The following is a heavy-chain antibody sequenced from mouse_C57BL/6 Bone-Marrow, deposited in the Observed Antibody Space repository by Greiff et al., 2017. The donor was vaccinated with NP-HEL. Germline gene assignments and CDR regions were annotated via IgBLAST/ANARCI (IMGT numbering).Heavy chain of an antibody. Sequence: LEESGAELAKPGASVKLSCKASGYTFTSYWMHWVKQRPGQGLEWIGYITPSSGYTKYNQKFKDKATLTADKSSSTAYMQLSSLTYEDSAVYYCAITNFSWFAYWGQGTLVTVSA. CDR2: ITPSSGYT. D-gene: IGHD4-1*01. J-gene: IGHJ3*01. V-gene: IGHV1-7*01. CDR3: AITNFSWFAY. CDR1: GYTFTSYW.